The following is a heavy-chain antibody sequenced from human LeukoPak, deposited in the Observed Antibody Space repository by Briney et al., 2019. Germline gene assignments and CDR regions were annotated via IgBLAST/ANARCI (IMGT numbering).Heavy chain of an antibody. Sequence: AGGSLRLSCAASGFTFNKYWMNWVRQSPGKGLEWVANIKEDSSDKNYVDPMKGRFTISRDNAKNSLYLQMNSLRVEDTAVYYCARESGRFRFDSWGQGTLVTVSS. CDR1: GFTFNKYW. CDR3: ARESGRFRFDS. CDR2: IKEDSSDK. V-gene: IGHV3-7*01. D-gene: IGHD3-3*01. J-gene: IGHJ5*01.